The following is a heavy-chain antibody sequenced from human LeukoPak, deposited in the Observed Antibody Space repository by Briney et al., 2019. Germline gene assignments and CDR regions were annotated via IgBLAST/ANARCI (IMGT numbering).Heavy chain of an antibody. D-gene: IGHD1-26*01. V-gene: IGHV3-7*01. J-gene: IGHJ4*02. Sequence: GGSLRLSCSASGFIFSKYWMSWVRQAPGQGLEWVANIKEDGSETYYVDSVKGRFTVSRDNANNSLHLQVNSLRAEDMAMYYCARLESSGGSSYRHFDYWGQGALVIVSS. CDR1: GFIFSKYW. CDR3: ARLESSGGSSYRHFDY. CDR2: IKEDGSET.